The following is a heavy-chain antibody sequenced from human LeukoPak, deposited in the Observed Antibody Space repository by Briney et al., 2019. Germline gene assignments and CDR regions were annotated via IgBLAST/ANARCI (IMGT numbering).Heavy chain of an antibody. J-gene: IGHJ3*02. V-gene: IGHV3-23*01. CDR3: AKDPDYQLLSRAAFDI. CDR2: ISDGGGRT. Sequence: SGGSLRLSCAASGFTFNNYAMNWVRQAPGKGLEWVSGISDGGGRTNFADSVKGRFTISRDNSKNTLYLQMNSLRGEDTAVYYCAKDPDYQLLSRAAFDIWGQGTMVTVSS. CDR1: GFTFNNYA. D-gene: IGHD2-2*01.